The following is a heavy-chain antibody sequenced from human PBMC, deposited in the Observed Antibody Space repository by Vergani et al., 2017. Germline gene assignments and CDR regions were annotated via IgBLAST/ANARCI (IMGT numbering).Heavy chain of an antibody. Sequence: QVQLVQSGAEVKKPGASVKVSCKASGYTFTGYYMHWVRQAPGQGLEWMGWINPNSGGTNYAQKFQGRVTMTRDTSISTAYMELSRLRSDDTAVYYCAKDRGYSSGWSPSFDYWGQGTLVTVSS. CDR2: INPNSGGT. CDR1: GYTFTGYY. J-gene: IGHJ4*02. V-gene: IGHV1-2*02. D-gene: IGHD6-19*01. CDR3: AKDRGYSSGWSPSFDY.